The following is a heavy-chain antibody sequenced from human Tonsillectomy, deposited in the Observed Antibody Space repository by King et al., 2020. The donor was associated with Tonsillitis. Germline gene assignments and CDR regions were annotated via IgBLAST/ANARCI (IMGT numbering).Heavy chain of an antibody. Sequence: EVQLVESGGALVQPGRSLRLSCAASGFSFVDYAMHWVRQAPGKGLEWGSGISWDCGTIGYGDCVKGRFTISRDNAKNFLYLQMNSLRAEDTALYYCTKDPDYYDSSTSWGQGTLVTVSS. D-gene: IGHD3-22*01. CDR1: GFSFVDYA. CDR3: TKDPDYYDSSTS. J-gene: IGHJ4*02. CDR2: ISWDCGTI. V-gene: IGHV3-9*01.